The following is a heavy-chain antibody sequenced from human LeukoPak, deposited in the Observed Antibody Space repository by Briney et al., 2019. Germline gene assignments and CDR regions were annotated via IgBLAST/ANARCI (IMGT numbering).Heavy chain of an antibody. CDR1: GYTFTSYG. V-gene: IGHV1-18*01. J-gene: IGHJ3*02. D-gene: IGHD4-23*01. CDR3: ARDQRGGGNPPAFDI. Sequence: ASVKVSCKASGYTFTSYGISWVRQAPGQGLEWMGWISAYNGNTNCAQKLQGRVTMTTDTSTSTAYMELRSLRSDDTAVYYCARDQRGGGNPPAFDIWGQGTMVTVSS. CDR2: ISAYNGNT.